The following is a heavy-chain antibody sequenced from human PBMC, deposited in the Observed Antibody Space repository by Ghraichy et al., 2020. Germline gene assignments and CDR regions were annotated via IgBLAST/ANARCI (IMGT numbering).Heavy chain of an antibody. J-gene: IGHJ4*02. V-gene: IGHV4-31*03. CDR1: GGSISSGGYY. CDR3: ARLSKIPDSGYDSYGDYDPFL. D-gene: IGHD5-12*01. Sequence: SETLSLTCTVSGGSISSGGYYWSWIRQHPGKGLEWIGYIYYSGSTYYNPSLKSRVTISVDTSKNQFSLKLSSVTAADTAVYYCARLSKIPDSGYDSYGDYDPFLWGQGTLVTVSS. CDR2: IYYSGST.